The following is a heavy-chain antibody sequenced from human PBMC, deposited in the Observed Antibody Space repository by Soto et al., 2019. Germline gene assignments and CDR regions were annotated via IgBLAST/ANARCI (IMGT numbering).Heavy chain of an antibody. CDR2: IYYTGAA. Sequence: SETLSLTCSVSGGSVATGGTYWSWARLLPGKGLQWVGYIYYTGAAYYNPALQSRVTISLDTSENQFSLKLTSVTAADTAVYYCASGTFNTIYFDFWGQGRQVTVSS. CDR1: GGSVATGGTY. CDR3: ASGTFNTIYFDF. D-gene: IGHD2-2*01. V-gene: IGHV4-31*03. J-gene: IGHJ4*02.